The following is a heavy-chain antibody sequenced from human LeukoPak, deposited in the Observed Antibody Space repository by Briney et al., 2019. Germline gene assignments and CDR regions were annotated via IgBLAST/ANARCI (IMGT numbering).Heavy chain of an antibody. J-gene: IGHJ4*02. Sequence: GGSLRLSCAASGFTFSSYNMNWVRQAPGKGLEWVASIKPDGSEKYSVDSVKGRFTISRDNAKNSLYLQMNSLRAEDTAVYYCARDRGYSSFDYWGQGTLVTVSS. D-gene: IGHD6-19*01. V-gene: IGHV3-7*01. CDR3: ARDRGYSSFDY. CDR1: GFTFSSYN. CDR2: IKPDGSEK.